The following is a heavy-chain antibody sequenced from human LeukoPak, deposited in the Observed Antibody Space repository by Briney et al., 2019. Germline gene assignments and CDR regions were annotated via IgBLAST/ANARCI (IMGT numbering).Heavy chain of an antibody. CDR3: ARDRTITMVRGVIWFDP. J-gene: IGHJ5*02. CDR1: GYTFTGYY. Sequence: GASVKVSCKASGYTFTGYYMHWVRQAPGQGFEWMGWINPNSGGTNYAQKFQGRVTMTRDTSISTAYMELSRLRSDDTAVYYCARDRTITMVRGVIWFDPWGQGTLVTVSS. V-gene: IGHV1-2*02. D-gene: IGHD3-10*01. CDR2: INPNSGGT.